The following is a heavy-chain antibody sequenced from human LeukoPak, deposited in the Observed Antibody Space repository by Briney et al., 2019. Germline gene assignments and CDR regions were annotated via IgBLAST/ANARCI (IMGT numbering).Heavy chain of an antibody. CDR3: ARDQEAFDY. V-gene: IGHV1-69*05. CDR2: IIPIFGTA. Sequence: SVKVSCKASGGTFSSYAISWVRQAPGQGLEWMGGIIPIFGTANYAQKFQGRVTVTRDTSTSAVHMELSGLRSEDTAVYYCARDQEAFDYWGQGTLVTVSS. CDR1: GGTFSSYA. J-gene: IGHJ4*02.